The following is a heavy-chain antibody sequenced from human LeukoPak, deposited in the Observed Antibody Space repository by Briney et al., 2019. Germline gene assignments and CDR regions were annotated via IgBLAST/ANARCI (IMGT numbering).Heavy chain of an antibody. D-gene: IGHD6-19*01. V-gene: IGHV4-59*08. CDR2: IYYSGST. CDR3: ACSVAAANYYYYGMDV. CDR1: GGFISSYY. J-gene: IGHJ6*02. Sequence: SETLSLTCTVSGGFISSYYWSWIRQPPGKGLEWIGYIYYSGSTNYNPSLKSRVTISVDTSKNQFSLKLSSVTAADTAVYYCACSVAAANYYYYGMDVWGQGTTVTVSS.